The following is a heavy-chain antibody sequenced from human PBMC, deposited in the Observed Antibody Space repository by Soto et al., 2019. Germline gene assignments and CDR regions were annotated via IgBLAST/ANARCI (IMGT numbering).Heavy chain of an antibody. J-gene: IGHJ4*02. CDR3: AKFSGGSCYCLDY. Sequence: EVQLLESGGGLVQPGGSLRLSCAASGFTFSSYAMSWVRQAPGKGLEWVSAISGSGGSTYYADSVKGRFTISRDNSKNTLYLRMNSLRAEDTAVYYCAKFSGGSCYCLDYWGQGTLVTVSS. CDR2: ISGSGGST. CDR1: GFTFSSYA. V-gene: IGHV3-23*01. D-gene: IGHD2-15*01.